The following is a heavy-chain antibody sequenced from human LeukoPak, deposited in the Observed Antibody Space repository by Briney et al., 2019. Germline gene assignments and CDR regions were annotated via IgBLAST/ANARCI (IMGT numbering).Heavy chain of an antibody. Sequence: SETLSLTCTVSGGSISSYYWSWIWQPPGKGLEWIGYIYYSGSTNYNPSLKSRVTISVDTSKNQFSLKLSSVTAADTAVYYCARDLRLGELSLGFDYWGQGTLVTVSS. CDR3: ARDLRLGELSLGFDY. V-gene: IGHV4-59*01. CDR1: GGSISSYY. D-gene: IGHD3-16*02. J-gene: IGHJ4*02. CDR2: IYYSGST.